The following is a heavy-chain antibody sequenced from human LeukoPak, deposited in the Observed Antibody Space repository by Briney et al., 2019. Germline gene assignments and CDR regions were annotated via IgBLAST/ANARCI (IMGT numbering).Heavy chain of an antibody. J-gene: IGHJ4*02. Sequence: SETLSLTCTVSGGSISSSSYYWGWIRQPPGKGLEWIGSIYYSGSTNNNPSLRSRVTISVDTSKNQFSLKLSSVTAADTAVYYCARDLNYFDYWGQGTLVTVSS. CDR1: GGSISSSSYY. V-gene: IGHV4-39*07. CDR3: ARDLNYFDY. CDR2: IYYSGST.